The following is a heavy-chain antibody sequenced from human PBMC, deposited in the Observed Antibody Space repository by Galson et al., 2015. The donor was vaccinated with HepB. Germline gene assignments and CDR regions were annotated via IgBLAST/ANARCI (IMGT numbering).Heavy chain of an antibody. Sequence: CAISGDSVSSNSAAWNRIRQSPSRGLEWLGRTYYRSKWYNDYAVSVKSRITINPDTSKNQFSLQLNSVTPEDTAVYYCARVVAVAGILGGDAFDIWGQGTMVTVSS. CDR1: GDSVSSNSAA. J-gene: IGHJ3*02. CDR2: TYYRSKWYN. CDR3: ARVVAVAGILGGDAFDI. D-gene: IGHD6-19*01. V-gene: IGHV6-1*01.